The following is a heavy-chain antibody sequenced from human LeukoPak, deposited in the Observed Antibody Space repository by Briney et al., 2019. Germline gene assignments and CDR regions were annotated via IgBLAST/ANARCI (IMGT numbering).Heavy chain of an antibody. Sequence: GGSLRLSCVASGFTVSSNYMSWVRQAPGKGLEWVSVIYSGGSTDYADSVKGRFTISRDTSKNTLYLQMNSLRAEDTAVYYCAKDGQDIVVDYYFDYWGQGTLVTVSS. J-gene: IGHJ4*02. CDR1: GFTVSSNY. CDR3: AKDGQDIVVDYYFDY. CDR2: IYSGGST. V-gene: IGHV3-66*01. D-gene: IGHD2-2*01.